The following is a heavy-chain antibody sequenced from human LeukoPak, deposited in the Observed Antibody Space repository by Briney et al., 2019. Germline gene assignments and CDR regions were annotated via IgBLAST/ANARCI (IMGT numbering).Heavy chain of an antibody. J-gene: IGHJ4*02. CDR2: IYYSGST. Sequence: SETLSLTCTVSGGSISSSSYYWGWIRQPPGKGLEWIGSIYYSGSTFYDPSLKSRVTISVDTSQYQFSLKLSSVTAAHTAVYYCASCPAHRVPRRQVFDYWGQGTLVTVSS. V-gene: IGHV4-39*01. CDR1: GGSISSSSYY. CDR3: ASCPAHRVPRRQVFDY.